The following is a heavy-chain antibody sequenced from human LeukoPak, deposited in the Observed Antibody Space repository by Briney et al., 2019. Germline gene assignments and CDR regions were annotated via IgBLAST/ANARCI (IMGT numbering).Heavy chain of an antibody. J-gene: IGHJ4*02. V-gene: IGHV3-74*01. D-gene: IGHD3-9*01. CDR1: GFTFSRFW. CDR2: ISGDGSST. CDR3: AKDLLSGTYYDILTGQN. Sequence: GGSLRLSCAASGFTFSRFWMHWVRQVPGKGLVWVSRISGDGSSTNYADSVKGRFTISRDNSKNTLYLQMNSLRAEDTAVYYCAKDLLSGTYYDILTGQNWGQGTLVTVSS.